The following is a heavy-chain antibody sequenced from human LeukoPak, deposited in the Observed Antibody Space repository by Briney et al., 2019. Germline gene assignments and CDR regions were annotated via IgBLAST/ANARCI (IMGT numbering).Heavy chain of an antibody. Sequence: PGGSLRLSCAASGFTFSSYSMNWVRQAPGKGLEWVSYISSSSSTIYYADSVKGRFTISRDNAKNSLYLQMNSLRAEDTAVYYCARERGTPPTIHKDVWGKGTTVTVSS. J-gene: IGHJ6*03. CDR3: ARERGTPPTIHKDV. CDR1: GFTFSSYS. V-gene: IGHV3-48*01. D-gene: IGHD3-16*01. CDR2: ISSSSSTI.